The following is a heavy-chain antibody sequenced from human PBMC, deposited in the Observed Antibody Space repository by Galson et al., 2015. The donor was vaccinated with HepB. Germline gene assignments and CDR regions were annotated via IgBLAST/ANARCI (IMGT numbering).Heavy chain of an antibody. J-gene: IGHJ6*02. Sequence: SLRLSCAASGFNFMTYSMHWVRQAPGKGLQWVAVISYSGTSQYYADSVKGRFTISRDNSKNTVYLEMNSLRAEDTALYFCAKEEAYSSSCIDSHFHHGMDVWGQGATVTVSS. CDR1: GFNFMTYS. CDR2: ISYSGTSQ. D-gene: IGHD6-13*01. V-gene: IGHV3-30*04. CDR3: AKEEAYSSSCIDSHFHHGMDV.